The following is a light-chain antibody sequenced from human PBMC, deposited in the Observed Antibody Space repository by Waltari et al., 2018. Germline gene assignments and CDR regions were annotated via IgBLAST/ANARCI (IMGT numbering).Light chain of an antibody. CDR1: SSDVGRYDR. Sequence: QSALTQPPSVSGSPGQAVTISCTGTSSDVGRYDRVSWYQQPPPTGPKVMVYEVNKRPSGIPARSSGSKSGNAASLTISGLQAEDEADYYCVSFTTANTWVFGGGTKVTVL. CDR3: VSFTTANTWV. J-gene: IGLJ3*02. CDR2: EVN. V-gene: IGLV2-18*02.